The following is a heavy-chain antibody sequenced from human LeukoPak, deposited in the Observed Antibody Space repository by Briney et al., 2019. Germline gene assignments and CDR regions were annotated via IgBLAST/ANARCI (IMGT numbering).Heavy chain of an antibody. CDR1: GDSVSSNTAA. Sequence: SQTLSLTCVITGDSVSSNTAAWNWIRQSPLRGLEWLGRTYYRSKLYHDYAVSVKSLITINADTSKNQFSLQLNSVTPEDTAVYYCIRDREHGFNLDYWGRGTLVTVSS. J-gene: IGHJ4*02. CDR2: TYYRSKLYH. V-gene: IGHV6-1*01. CDR3: IRDREHGFNLDY. D-gene: IGHD5-24*01.